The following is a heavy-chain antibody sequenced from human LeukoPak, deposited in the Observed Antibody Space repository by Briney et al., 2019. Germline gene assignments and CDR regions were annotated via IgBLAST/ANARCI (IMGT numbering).Heavy chain of an antibody. CDR1: GGSFSGYY. Sequence: SETLSLTCAVYGGSFSGYYWSWIRQPPGKGLEWIGEINHSGSTNYNPSLKSRVTTSVDTSKNQFSLKLSSVTAADTAVYYCAREREDIVVVPAAIRRDWFDPWGQGTLVTVSS. J-gene: IGHJ5*02. V-gene: IGHV4-34*01. CDR2: INHSGST. D-gene: IGHD2-2*02. CDR3: AREREDIVVVPAAIRRDWFDP.